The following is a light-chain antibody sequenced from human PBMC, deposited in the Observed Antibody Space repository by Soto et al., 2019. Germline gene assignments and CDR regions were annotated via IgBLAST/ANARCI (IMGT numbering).Light chain of an antibody. CDR2: GNS. CDR3: QSYDSSLSGWRV. Sequence: QSALTQPPLVSGAPGQRVTISCTGSSSNIGAGYDVHWYQQLPGTAPKLLIYGNSNRPSGVPDRFSGSKSGTSASLAITGLQAEDEADYYCQSYDSSLSGWRVFGTGTKVTV. V-gene: IGLV1-40*01. CDR1: SSNIGAGYD. J-gene: IGLJ1*01.